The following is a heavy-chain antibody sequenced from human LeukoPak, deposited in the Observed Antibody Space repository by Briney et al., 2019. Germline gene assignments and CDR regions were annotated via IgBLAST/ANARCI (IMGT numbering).Heavy chain of an antibody. CDR1: GGSINDYY. CDR2: VYYNGNT. V-gene: IGHV4-59*01. CDR3: ARDPRPNINYWFDT. J-gene: IGHJ5*02. D-gene: IGHD1-1*01. Sequence: SETLSLTCTVSGGSINDYYWNWIRQPPGKGPEWIGHVYYNGNTTYNPSLKDRLIISLHTSENQFSLKLTSLSAADTAVYYCARDPRPNINYWFDTWGQGIRVTVSS.